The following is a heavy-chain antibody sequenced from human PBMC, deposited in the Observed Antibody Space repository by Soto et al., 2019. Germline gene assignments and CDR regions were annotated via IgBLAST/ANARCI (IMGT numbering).Heavy chain of an antibody. CDR2: ISAYNGNT. D-gene: IGHD2-15*01. CDR1: GYTFTSYG. CDR3: ARNGCGGSCYSVGWFDP. V-gene: IGHV1-18*01. Sequence: ASVKVSCKASGYTFTSYGISWVRQAPGQGLEWMGWISAYNGNTNYAQKLQGRVTMTTDTSTSTAYMELRSLRSGDTAVYYCARNGCGGSCYSVGWFDPWGQGTLVTVSS. J-gene: IGHJ5*02.